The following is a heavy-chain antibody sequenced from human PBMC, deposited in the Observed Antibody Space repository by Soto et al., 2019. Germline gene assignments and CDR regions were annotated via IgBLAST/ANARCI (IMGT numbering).Heavy chain of an antibody. Sequence: PGESLKISCKGSGYSFTSYWIGWVRQMPGKGLEWMGIIYPGDSDIRYSPSFQGQVTISADKSISTAYLQWSSLKASDTAMYYCARAEPYYYDSSGHLFEYWGQGTLVTVSS. CDR1: GYSFTSYW. CDR3: ARAEPYYYDSSGHLFEY. D-gene: IGHD3-22*01. J-gene: IGHJ4*02. CDR2: IYPGDSDI. V-gene: IGHV5-51*01.